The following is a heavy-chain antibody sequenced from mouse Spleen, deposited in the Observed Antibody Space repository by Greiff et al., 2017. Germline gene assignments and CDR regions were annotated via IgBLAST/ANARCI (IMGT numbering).Heavy chain of an antibody. Sequence: VKVVESGPSLVQPSQSLSITCTVSGFSLTSYGVHWVRQSPGKGLEWLGVIWRGGSTDYNAAFMSRLSITKDNSKSQVFFKMNSLQADDTAIYYCAPIYYGNDHYAMDYWGQGTSVTVSS. V-gene: IGHV2-5-1*01. D-gene: IGHD2-2*01. CDR3: APIYYGNDHYAMDY. J-gene: IGHJ4*01. CDR2: IWRGGST. CDR1: GFSLTSYG.